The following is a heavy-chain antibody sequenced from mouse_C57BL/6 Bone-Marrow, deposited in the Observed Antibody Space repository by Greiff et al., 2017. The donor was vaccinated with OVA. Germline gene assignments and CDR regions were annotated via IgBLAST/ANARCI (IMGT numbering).Heavy chain of an antibody. D-gene: IGHD1-1*01. Sequence: EVKLMESGPGLVKPSQSLSLTCSVTGYSITSGYYWNWIRQFPGNKLEWMGYISYDGSNNYNPSLKNRISITRDTSKNQFFLKLNSVTTEDTATYYCAGYYYGSSYDWYFDVWGTGTTVTVSS. V-gene: IGHV3-6*01. CDR3: AGYYYGSSYDWYFDV. CDR2: ISYDGSN. CDR1: GYSITSGYY. J-gene: IGHJ1*03.